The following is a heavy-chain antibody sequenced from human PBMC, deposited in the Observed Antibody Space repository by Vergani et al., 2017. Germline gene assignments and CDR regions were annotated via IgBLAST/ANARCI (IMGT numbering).Heavy chain of an antibody. Sequence: QVQLQQWGAGLLKPSETLSLTCAVYGGSFSGYYWSWIRQPPGKGLEWIGEINHSGSTNYNPSLKSGVTISVDTSKNKFSLKLSSVTAADTAVYYCARGVGYSSSWYPEYYFDYWGQGTLVTVSS. V-gene: IGHV4-34*01. J-gene: IGHJ4*02. CDR1: GGSFSGYY. D-gene: IGHD6-13*01. CDR2: INHSGST. CDR3: ARGVGYSSSWYPEYYFDY.